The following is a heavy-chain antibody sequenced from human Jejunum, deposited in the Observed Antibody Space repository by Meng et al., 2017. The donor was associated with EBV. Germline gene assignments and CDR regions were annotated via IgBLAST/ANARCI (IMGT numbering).Heavy chain of an antibody. CDR3: ARGEYADASGGHY. V-gene: IGHV4-61*01. D-gene: IGHD3-10*01. CDR1: GGSVYTVSYY. Sequence: QVQLQESGPGLVKPSGXLFLTLTVSGGSVYTVSYYWTWIRQPPGKGLEWIGFIYFDGTTSYNPSLKSRATISLDKSKSQFSLRLTSMTAADTALYYCARGEYADASGGHYWGQGPLATVSS. CDR2: IYFDGTT. J-gene: IGHJ4*02.